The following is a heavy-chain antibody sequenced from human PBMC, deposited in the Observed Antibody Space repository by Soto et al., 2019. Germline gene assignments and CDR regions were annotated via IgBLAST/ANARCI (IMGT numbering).Heavy chain of an antibody. CDR3: AKDPKYSSSWWGYYYYGMDV. CDR1: GFTFSSYG. Sequence: LRLSCAASGFTFSSYGMHWVRQAPGKGLEWVAVISYDGSNKYYADSVKGRFTISRDNSKNTLYLQMNSLRAEDTAVYYCAKDPKYSSSWWGYYYYGMDVWGQGTTVTVSS. CDR2: ISYDGSNK. D-gene: IGHD6-13*01. V-gene: IGHV3-30*18. J-gene: IGHJ6*02.